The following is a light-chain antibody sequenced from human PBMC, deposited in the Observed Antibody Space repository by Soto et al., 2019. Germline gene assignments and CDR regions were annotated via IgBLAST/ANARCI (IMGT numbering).Light chain of an antibody. CDR2: KAS. Sequence: GDTVTIACRASQGIGPWLAWYQQKPGKAPKLLIYKASTLEGGVPSRFRGSGSGTEFTLTISSLQPGDFATYYCQQYNSYSITFGQGTRLEIK. CDR1: QGIGPW. V-gene: IGKV1-5*03. J-gene: IGKJ5*01. CDR3: QQYNSYSIT.